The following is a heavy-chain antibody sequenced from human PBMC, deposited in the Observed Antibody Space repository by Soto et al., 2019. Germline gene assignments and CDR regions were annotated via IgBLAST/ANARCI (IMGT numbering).Heavy chain of an antibody. CDR1: GGSISSNY. V-gene: IGHV4-59*08. J-gene: IGHJ5*02. D-gene: IGHD2-15*01. Sequence: QVQLQESGPGLVKPSETLSLTCTVSGGSISSNYWSWIRQPPGKGLEWIGYIYYSGSTKYNPSLMSRVTISVDTSKNPFSLKLSSVTAADTAVYYCVSGGCSGGSCYPWISWFAPWGQGTLVTVSS. CDR3: VSGGCSGGSCYPWISWFAP. CDR2: IYYSGST.